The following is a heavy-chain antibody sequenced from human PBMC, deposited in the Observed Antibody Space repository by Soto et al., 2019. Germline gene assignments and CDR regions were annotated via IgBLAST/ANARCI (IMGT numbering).Heavy chain of an antibody. CDR3: ARRTVVAGRNFYYFYGMDV. J-gene: IGHJ6*02. D-gene: IGHD6-19*01. CDR2: ISSNSVTI. V-gene: IGHV3-48*01. Sequence: GGSLRLSCVPSGFTFSNSSMHWVRQAAGEGLEWISYISSNSVTIYYTDSVKGRFTMSRDNARNSLFLQMNSLRAEDTVVYYCARRTVVAGRNFYYFYGMDVWGLGT. CDR1: GFTFSNSS.